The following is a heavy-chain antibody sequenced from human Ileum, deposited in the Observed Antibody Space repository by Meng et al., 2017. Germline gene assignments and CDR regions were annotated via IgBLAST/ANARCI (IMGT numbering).Heavy chain of an antibody. CDR3: ARDHWGSLDY. CDR1: GASVTTSHSQ. V-gene: IGHV4-61*01. D-gene: IGHD7-27*01. J-gene: IGHJ4*02. CDR2: AST. Sequence: VQLKHSRTGLVRPSETFSLRCPVSGASVTTSHSQWGWIRQPPGKGLEWIGYASTNYNPSLKSRLTISLDTSKNQVSLKLTSVTAADTAVYYCARDHWGSLDYWGQGILVTVSS.